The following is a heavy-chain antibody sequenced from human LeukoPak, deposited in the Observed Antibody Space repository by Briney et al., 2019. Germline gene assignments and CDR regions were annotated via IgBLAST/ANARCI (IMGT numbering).Heavy chain of an antibody. V-gene: IGHV3-30*02. CDR1: GFTFSSYS. CDR3: AKCLTGTDVLAY. D-gene: IGHD1-7*01. Sequence: QAGGSLRLSCAASGFTFSSYSMHWVRQAPGKGLEWVAFIRYDGSNKYYADSVKGRFTISRDNSKNTLYLQMNSLRAEDTAVYYCAKCLTGTDVLAYWGQGTLVTVSS. CDR2: IRYDGSNK. J-gene: IGHJ4*02.